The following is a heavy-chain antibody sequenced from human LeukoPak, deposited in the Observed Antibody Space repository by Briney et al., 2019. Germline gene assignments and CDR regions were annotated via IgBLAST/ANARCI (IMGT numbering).Heavy chain of an antibody. CDR1: GFSFMNAW. CDR2: IKSNADGGTP. J-gene: IGHJ4*02. D-gene: IGHD2/OR15-2a*01. V-gene: IGHV3-15*01. CDR3: TTFYHEYSPY. Sequence: PGGSLRLSGAASGFSFMNAWMIWVRQAPGKGLEWVGRIKSNADGGTPDYAAPARGRFTISRDDSKNTLYLQMNSLKTEDTAVYYCTTFYHEYSPYWGRGTLVTASS.